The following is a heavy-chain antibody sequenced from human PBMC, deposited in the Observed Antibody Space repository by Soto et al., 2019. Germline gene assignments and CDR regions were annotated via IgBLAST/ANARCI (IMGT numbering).Heavy chain of an antibody. J-gene: IGHJ5*02. CDR1: GYTFTSYA. CDR2: INAGNGNT. D-gene: IGHD6-13*01. Sequence: VASVNVSCKASGYTFTSYAMHWVRQAPGQRLEWMGWINAGNGNTKYSQKFQGRVTITRDTSASTAYMELSSLRSEDTAVYYCARSPSYARQQLWFDPWGQGTLVTVSS. V-gene: IGHV1-3*01. CDR3: ARSPSYARQQLWFDP.